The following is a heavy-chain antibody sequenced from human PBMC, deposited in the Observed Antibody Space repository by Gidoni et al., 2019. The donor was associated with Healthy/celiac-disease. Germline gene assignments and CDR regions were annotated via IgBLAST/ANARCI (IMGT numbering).Heavy chain of an antibody. V-gene: IGHV2-5*01. J-gene: IGHJ3*02. CDR1: GFVLSTRGVG. CDR2: IYWNDDK. D-gene: IGHD1-20*01. Sequence: QITLKESGPTLVNPPQTPTLTCSFTGFVLSTRGVGVGWIRQHPGKALDGLARIYWNDDKRYSASLKNRLTITKDTSKNQVVLTMTNMDPVDTATYYCAHREGYKVRDGFDIWGQGTMVTVSS. CDR3: AHREGYKVRDGFDI.